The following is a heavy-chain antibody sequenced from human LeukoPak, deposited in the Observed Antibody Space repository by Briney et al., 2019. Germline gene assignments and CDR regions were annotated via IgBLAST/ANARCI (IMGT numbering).Heavy chain of an antibody. CDR3: ARGAAGTTPDYYYFGLDV. CDR2: IYPGESDT. V-gene: IGHV5-51*01. J-gene: IGHJ6*02. Sequence: PGESLKTSCKGSGYRFTAYWIGWVRQMPGKGLEWIGIIYPGESDTRYSPSFQGQVTISADKSINTAHLQWGSLKASDTAMYYCARGAAGTTPDYYYFGLDVWGQGTTVRVSS. CDR1: GYRFTAYW. D-gene: IGHD1-7*01.